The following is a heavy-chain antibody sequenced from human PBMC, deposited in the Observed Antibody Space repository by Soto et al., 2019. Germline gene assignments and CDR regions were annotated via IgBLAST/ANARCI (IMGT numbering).Heavy chain of an antibody. Sequence: PSETLCLTCTVSGGSVGSGSYYWGWIRQSPGKGLEWIGDIYYSGSTKYNPSLRSRVTISVDTSKNQFSLKLSSVTAADTAVYNCARHNIVATILFSGSFDIWGQGTMVTVSS. CDR3: ARHNIVATILFSGSFDI. J-gene: IGHJ3*02. CDR1: GGSVGSGSYY. CDR2: IYYSGST. D-gene: IGHD5-12*01. V-gene: IGHV4-61*01.